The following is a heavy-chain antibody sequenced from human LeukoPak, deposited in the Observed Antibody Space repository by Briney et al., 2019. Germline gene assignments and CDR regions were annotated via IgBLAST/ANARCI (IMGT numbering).Heavy chain of an antibody. CDR1: GFTFSNYG. D-gene: IGHD2-15*01. V-gene: IGHV3-30*02. Sequence: GGSLRLSCGASGFTFSNYGMLWVRQAPGKGLEWVAFIRYDGNNRLYADSVKGRFTISRDNAKNSLYLQMNSLRAEDTAVYYCASLGYCSGGSCYTMDVWGKGTTVTVSS. CDR2: IRYDGNNR. J-gene: IGHJ6*03. CDR3: ASLGYCSGGSCYTMDV.